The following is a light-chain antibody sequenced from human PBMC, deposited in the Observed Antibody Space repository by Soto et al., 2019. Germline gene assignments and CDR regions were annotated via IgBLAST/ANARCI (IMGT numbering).Light chain of an antibody. CDR1: SGDVGGYNY. J-gene: IGLJ1*01. CDR3: CSYAGSYTFYV. Sequence: QSALTQPRSVSGSPGQSVTISCTGTSGDVGGYNYVSWYQHHPGKAPKLVIYDVNKRPSGVPDRFSGSKSGNTASLTISGLRAEDEADYHCCSYAGSYTFYVFGTGTKVTVL. V-gene: IGLV2-11*01. CDR2: DVN.